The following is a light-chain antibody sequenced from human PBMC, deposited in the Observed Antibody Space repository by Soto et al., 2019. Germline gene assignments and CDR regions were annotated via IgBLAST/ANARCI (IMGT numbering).Light chain of an antibody. J-gene: IGKJ1*01. CDR3: QQYMNYAT. CDR2: DAS. Sequence: DIQMTQSPSTLSAYVGDRVTFTCRASQSISTWLAWYQQKPGKAPKLLIYDASSLQSDVPSRFSGSGSGTEFTLTISALQTDDFASYYCQQYMNYATFGHGTKVEIQ. CDR1: QSISTW. V-gene: IGKV1-5*01.